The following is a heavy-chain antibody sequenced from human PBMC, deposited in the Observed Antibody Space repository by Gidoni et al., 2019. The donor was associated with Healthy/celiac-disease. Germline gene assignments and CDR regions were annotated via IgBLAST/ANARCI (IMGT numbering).Heavy chain of an antibody. Sequence: EVQLLESGGGLVQPGGSLRLSCAASGFTFSSYAMSWVRQAPGKGLEWVSAISGSGCSTYYADSVKGRFTISRDNSKNTLYLQMNSLRAEDTAVYYCAKDASPDYYYDSSGYDYWGQGTLVTVSS. CDR2: ISGSGCST. CDR3: AKDASPDYYYDSSGYDY. CDR1: GFTFSSYA. J-gene: IGHJ4*02. D-gene: IGHD3-22*01. V-gene: IGHV3-23*01.